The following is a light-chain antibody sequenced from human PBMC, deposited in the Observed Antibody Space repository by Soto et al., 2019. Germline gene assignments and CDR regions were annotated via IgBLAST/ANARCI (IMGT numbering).Light chain of an antibody. Sequence: QSALTQPASVSGSPGQSITISCTGTSSDVGDYNYVSWYQHNPGKAPKLMIYEVNTRPSGVSNRFSGSKSGSTASLTISGLQPEDEADYYCTSYTSSSTWMFGGGTKLTVL. CDR3: TSYTSSSTWM. V-gene: IGLV2-14*01. CDR2: EVN. J-gene: IGLJ3*02. CDR1: SSDVGDYNY.